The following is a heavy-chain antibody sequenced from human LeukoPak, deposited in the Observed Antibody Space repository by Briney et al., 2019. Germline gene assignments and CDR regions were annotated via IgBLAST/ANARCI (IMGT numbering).Heavy chain of an antibody. CDR3: ARHLAVAGFDY. J-gene: IGHJ4*02. CDR1: GYTFTSYG. V-gene: IGHV1-2*02. CDR2: INPNSGDT. D-gene: IGHD6-19*01. Sequence: ASVKVSCKASGYTFTSYGISWVRQAPGQGLEWMGWINPNSGDTNYAQKFHGRVTITRDTSISTAYMELSRLRSDDTAVYYCARHLAVAGFDYWGQGTLVTVSS.